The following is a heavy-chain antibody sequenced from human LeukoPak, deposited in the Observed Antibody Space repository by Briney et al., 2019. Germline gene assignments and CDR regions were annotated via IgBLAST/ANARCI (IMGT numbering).Heavy chain of an antibody. D-gene: IGHD2-8*01. CDR3: ARDMLAVPSNWFDP. V-gene: IGHV1-46*01. CDR1: GYTFTSYY. CDR2: INPSGGGT. J-gene: IGHJ5*02. Sequence: ASVKVSCKASGYTFTSYYMHWVRQAPGQGLEWMGVINPSGGGTSYAQKFQGRVTMTRDTSTSTVYMDLTSLRSEDTAVYFCARDMLAVPSNWFDPWGQGTLVTVSS.